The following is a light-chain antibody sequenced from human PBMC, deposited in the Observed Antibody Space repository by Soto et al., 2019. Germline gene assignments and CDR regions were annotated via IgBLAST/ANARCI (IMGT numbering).Light chain of an antibody. CDR3: QQYNNWPPWT. J-gene: IGKJ1*01. CDR1: QGISSY. Sequence: AIQFTQSPSSLSASVGDRVTITCRVSQGISSYLAWYQQKPGKAPKLLIYAASSLESGVPSRFSGSGSGTEFTLTISSLQSEDFAVYFCQQYNNWPPWTFGQGTKVDIK. CDR2: AAS. V-gene: IGKV1D-13*01.